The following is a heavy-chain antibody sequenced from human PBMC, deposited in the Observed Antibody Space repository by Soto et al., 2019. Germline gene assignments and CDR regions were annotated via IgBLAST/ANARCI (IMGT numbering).Heavy chain of an antibody. CDR2: IIPLFGTA. CDR1: GGTFSTYA. D-gene: IGHD6-19*01. V-gene: IGHV1-69*01. J-gene: IGHJ4*02. Sequence: QVQLEQSGAEVKQPGSSVTVSCKTSGGTFSTYAINWVRLAPGQGLEWMGAIIPLFGTADYSQKFQGRVTITADESTSTAYMELSSLRSDDTAVYFCARPKGTYSSGYYYFDFWGQGTLVTVSS. CDR3: ARPKGTYSSGYYYFDF.